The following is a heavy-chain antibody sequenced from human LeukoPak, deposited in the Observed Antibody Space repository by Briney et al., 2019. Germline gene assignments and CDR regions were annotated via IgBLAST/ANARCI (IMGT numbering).Heavy chain of an antibody. J-gene: IGHJ3*02. D-gene: IGHD3-22*01. V-gene: IGHV4-59*01. CDR1: GGSITIYY. CDR3: ARDSGSNGFDI. CDR2: IHYSGST. Sequence: SETLSLTCTVSGGSITIYYWTWIRQPPGKGLEWIGYIHYSGSTNYNPSLKSRVTISVDTSKKQFSLKLRSVTAADTAVYYCARDSGSNGFDIWGQGTMVTVSS.